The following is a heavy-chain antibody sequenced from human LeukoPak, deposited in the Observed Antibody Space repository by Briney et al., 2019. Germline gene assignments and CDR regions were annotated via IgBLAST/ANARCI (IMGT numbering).Heavy chain of an antibody. CDR1: GFTFTNHG. J-gene: IGHJ6*03. CDR3: AKGAEEGVVITAVYYYHMDV. D-gene: IGHD3-22*01. V-gene: IGHV3-23*01. Sequence: GGTLRLSCVASGFTFTNHGMSWFRQAPGKGLEWVSTLSASGYNTYYGDSVKDRFTISRDNVKNTLYLQMNSLRAEDTAIYFCAKGAEEGVVITAVYYYHMDVWGRGTTVTISS. CDR2: LSASGYNT.